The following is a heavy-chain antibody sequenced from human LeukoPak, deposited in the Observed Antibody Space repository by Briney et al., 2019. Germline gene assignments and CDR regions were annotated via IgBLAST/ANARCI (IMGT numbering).Heavy chain of an antibody. CDR1: GYTFTSYA. CDR3: ARVEGIGDYYGFDY. CDR2: INAGNGDT. D-gene: IGHD3-10*01. J-gene: IGHJ4*02. V-gene: IGHV1-3*01. Sequence: PLASVKVSCKASGYTFTSYAMHWVRQAPGQRLEWMGWINAGNGDTKYSQKFQGRVTMTRDTSTSTVYMELSSLRSEDTAVYYCARVEGIGDYYGFDYWGQGTLVTVSS.